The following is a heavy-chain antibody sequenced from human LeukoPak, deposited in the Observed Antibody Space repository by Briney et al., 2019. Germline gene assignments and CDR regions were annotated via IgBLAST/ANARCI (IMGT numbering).Heavy chain of an antibody. D-gene: IGHD3-16*01. Sequence: GGSLRLSCATSGLTFEGYAIHWVRQVPGKGLEWVSGIDWNSGRIGYADSVKGRFTISRDNAKKSLHLQMNSLRAEDTALYYRLEDRTPGGLDYWGQGTLVTVSS. CDR3: LEDRTPGGLDY. J-gene: IGHJ4*02. V-gene: IGHV3-9*01. CDR2: IDWNSGRI. CDR1: GLTFEGYA.